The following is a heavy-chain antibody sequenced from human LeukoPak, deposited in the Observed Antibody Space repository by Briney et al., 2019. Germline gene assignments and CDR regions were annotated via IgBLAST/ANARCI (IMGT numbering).Heavy chain of an antibody. CDR1: GGSISSYY. J-gene: IGHJ3*02. D-gene: IGHD2-15*01. CDR3: ARDDGDCSDASCVHAFDI. Sequence: SETLSLTCTVSGGSISSYYWSWIRQPPGKGLEWIGYIYYSGSTNYNPSLKSRVTISVDTSKNQFSLKLSSVTAADTAVYYCARDDGDCSDASCVHAFDIWGQGTVVTVSS. V-gene: IGHV4-59*01. CDR2: IYYSGST.